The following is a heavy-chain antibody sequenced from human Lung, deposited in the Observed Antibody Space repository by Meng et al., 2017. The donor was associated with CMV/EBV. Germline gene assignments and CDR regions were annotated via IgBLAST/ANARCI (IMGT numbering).Heavy chain of an antibody. D-gene: IGHD6-19*01. CDR2: LNPNSSGT. CDR1: AYNFTGFY. CDR3: AREFSRGWYGDH. Sequence: CRASAYNFTGFYIHWVRQAPGRGLEWMGWLNPNSSGTTYAQKFQGRVTMTRDTSIDTAYMELSRLRSDDTAVYFCAREFSRGWYGDHWGQGTLVTVSS. V-gene: IGHV1-2*02. J-gene: IGHJ4*02.